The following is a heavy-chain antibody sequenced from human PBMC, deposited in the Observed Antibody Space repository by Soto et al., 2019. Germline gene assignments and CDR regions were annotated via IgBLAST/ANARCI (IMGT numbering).Heavy chain of an antibody. CDR2: SYYSGST. Sequence: SETLSLTCTVSGGYISRNRYYWGWIRQPPGQGLEWIGSSYYSGSTYYNPSLKSRVTISVGTSKNQFSLKLSSVTAADTAVYYCARQFPYFDYWGQGTLVTVSS. J-gene: IGHJ4*02. V-gene: IGHV4-39*01. CDR1: GGYISRNRYY. CDR3: ARQFPYFDY.